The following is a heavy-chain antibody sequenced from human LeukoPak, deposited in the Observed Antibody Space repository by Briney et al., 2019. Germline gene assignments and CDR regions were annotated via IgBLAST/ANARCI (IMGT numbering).Heavy chain of an antibody. J-gene: IGHJ5*01. D-gene: IGHD2-21*01. Sequence: GGSLRLSCAASGFTFSNYAMSWVRQAPGKGLEWVSSLSDNGGSPYYADSVKGRFTISRDNSKNTLYLHMNSLRVEDTAVYYCAEDPETYSSRWFDSWGQGTLVTVSS. CDR2: LSDNGGSP. CDR1: GFTFSNYA. V-gene: IGHV3-23*01. CDR3: AEDPETYSSRWFDS.